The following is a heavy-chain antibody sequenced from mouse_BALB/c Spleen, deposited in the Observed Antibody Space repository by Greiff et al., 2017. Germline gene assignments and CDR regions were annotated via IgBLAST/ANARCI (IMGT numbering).Heavy chain of an antibody. CDR2: INPSNGRT. D-gene: IGHD1-1*01. CDR3: ARGHGSSPYAMDY. J-gene: IGHJ4*01. V-gene: IGHV1S81*02. Sequence: QVQLQQPGAELVKPGASVKLSCKASGYTFTSYWMHWVKQRPGQGLEWIGEINPSNGRTNYNEKFKSKATLTVDKSSSTAYMQLSSLTSEDSAVYYCARGHGSSPYAMDYWGQGTSVTVSS. CDR1: GYTFTSYW.